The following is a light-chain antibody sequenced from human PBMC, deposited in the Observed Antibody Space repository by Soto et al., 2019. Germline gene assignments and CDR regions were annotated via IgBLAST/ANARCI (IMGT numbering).Light chain of an antibody. CDR1: QSVDGY. J-gene: IGKJ1*01. CDR2: GAS. V-gene: IGKV3-20*01. Sequence: ESGFSQSACTLSLSPGERATLSCRASQSVDGYLAWYQQKPGQAPRLLIYGASNRATGIPDRFSGSGSGTDFTLTISRLEPEDFAVYYCQQYGSSGTFGQGTKVDIK. CDR3: QQYGSSGT.